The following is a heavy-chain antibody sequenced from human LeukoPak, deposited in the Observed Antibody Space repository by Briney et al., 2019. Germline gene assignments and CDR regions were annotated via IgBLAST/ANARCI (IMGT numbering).Heavy chain of an antibody. J-gene: IGHJ4*02. CDR1: GFTVSSNY. CDR2: IYRSENT. Sequence: GGSLRLSCAASGFTVSSNYMSWVRQAPGKGLEWVSVIYRSENTNYADSVKGRFTISRDNSKNTLYLQMNSLRAEDTAVYYCARVADTQIFDYWGQGTLVTVSS. V-gene: IGHV3-53*01. D-gene: IGHD6-19*01. CDR3: ARVADTQIFDY.